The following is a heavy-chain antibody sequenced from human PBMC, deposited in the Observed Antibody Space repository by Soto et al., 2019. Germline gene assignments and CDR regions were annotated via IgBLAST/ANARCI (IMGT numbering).Heavy chain of an antibody. V-gene: IGHV3-74*01. CDR3: ARAPKGYGMDV. CDR1: GFTFNISW. J-gene: IGHJ6*02. Sequence: PGGSLRLSCAASGFTFNISWMHWVRQAPGKGLVWVSRISSDGSSTTYADSVKDRFTISRDNAKNTLYLQMNSLRVEDTALYYCARAPKGYGMDVWGQGTTVTVSS. CDR2: ISSDGSST.